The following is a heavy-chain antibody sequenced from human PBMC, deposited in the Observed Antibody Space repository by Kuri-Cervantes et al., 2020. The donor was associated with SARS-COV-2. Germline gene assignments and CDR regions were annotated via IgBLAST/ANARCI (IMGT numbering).Heavy chain of an antibody. CDR2: SNAGNGNT. D-gene: IGHD3-10*01. V-gene: IGHV1-3*02. CDR3: ATGSPLSGFHNWFDP. Sequence: ASVKVSCKASGYTFTSYAMHWVRQAPGQRLEWMGWSNAGNGNTKYSQEFQGRVTITRDTSASTAYMELSSLRSEDMAVYYCATGSPLSGFHNWFDPWGQGTLVTVSS. J-gene: IGHJ5*02. CDR1: GYTFTSYA.